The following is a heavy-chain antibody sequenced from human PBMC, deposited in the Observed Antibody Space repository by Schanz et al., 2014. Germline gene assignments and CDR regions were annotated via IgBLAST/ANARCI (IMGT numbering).Heavy chain of an antibody. CDR3: ANNWNLDY. D-gene: IGHD1-20*01. CDR1: GITFSSHS. V-gene: IGHV3-48*04. Sequence: EVHLVESGGGLVQPGGSLRLSCAASGITFSSHSFNWVRQAPGKGLEWVSYVSSSSSYTHYADSVKGRFTISRDNAKNSLYLQMNSLRAEDTAVYYCANNWNLDYWGQGTLXTVSS. J-gene: IGHJ4*02. CDR2: VSSSSSYT.